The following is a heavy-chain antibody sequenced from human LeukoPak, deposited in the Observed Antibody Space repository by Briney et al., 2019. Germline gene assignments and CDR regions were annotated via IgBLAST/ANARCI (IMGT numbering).Heavy chain of an antibody. CDR1: GFTFSSYS. D-gene: IGHD6-13*01. J-gene: IGHJ4*02. Sequence: GGSLRLSCAASGFTFSSYSMNWVRQAPGKGLEWVSSISSSSSYIYYADSVKGRFTISRDNAKSSLYLQMNSLRAEDTAVYYCARGGSSSSWYGYWGQGTLVTVYS. CDR3: ARGGSSSSWYGY. V-gene: IGHV3-21*01. CDR2: ISSSSSYI.